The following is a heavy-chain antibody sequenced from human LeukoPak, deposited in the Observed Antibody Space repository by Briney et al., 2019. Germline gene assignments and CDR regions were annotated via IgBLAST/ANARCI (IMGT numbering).Heavy chain of an antibody. V-gene: IGHV1-2*02. CDR1: GYTFTGYY. CDR3: ALVVVRWDAFDI. J-gene: IGHJ3*02. D-gene: IGHD2-15*01. Sequence: ASVKVSCKASGYTFTGYYMHWVRQAPGQGLEWMGWINPNSGGTNYAQKFQGRVTMTRDTSISTAHMELSRLRSVDTAVYYCALVVVRWDAFDIWGQGTMVTVSS. CDR2: INPNSGGT.